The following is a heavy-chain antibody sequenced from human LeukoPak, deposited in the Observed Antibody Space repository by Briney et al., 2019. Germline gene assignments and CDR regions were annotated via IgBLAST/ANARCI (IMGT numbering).Heavy chain of an antibody. CDR2: IKQDGSEK. CDR3: ARIEWELNGSFDY. J-gene: IGHJ4*02. D-gene: IGHD1-26*01. Sequence: GGSLRLSCAASGFTFSSYWMSWVRQAPGKGLEWVANIKQDGSEKYYVDSVKGRFTISRDNAKNSLYPQMNSLRAEDTAVYYCARIEWELNGSFDYWGQGTLVTVSS. CDR1: GFTFSSYW. V-gene: IGHV3-7*01.